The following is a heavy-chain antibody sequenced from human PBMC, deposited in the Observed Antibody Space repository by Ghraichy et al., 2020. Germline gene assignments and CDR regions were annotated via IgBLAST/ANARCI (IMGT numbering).Heavy chain of an antibody. CDR3: ARDNPTGGSGYDLNWFDP. Sequence: GGSLRLSCAASGFTFSTYSMNWVRQAPGMGLEWVSSISSSSSYIYYADSVKGRFTISRDNAKNSLYLQMNSLRAEDTAVYYCARDNPTGGSGYDLNWFDPWGQGPLVTVSS. J-gene: IGHJ5*02. V-gene: IGHV3-21*01. D-gene: IGHD5-12*01. CDR1: GFTFSTYS. CDR2: ISSSSSYI.